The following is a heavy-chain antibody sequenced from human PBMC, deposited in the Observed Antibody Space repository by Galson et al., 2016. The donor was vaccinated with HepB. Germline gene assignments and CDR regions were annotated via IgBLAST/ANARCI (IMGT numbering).Heavy chain of an antibody. CDR1: GGSINTFY. V-gene: IGHV4-59*01. CDR3: ARGGTATFTY. CDR2: ISSSGST. D-gene: IGHD5-24*01. Sequence: TLSLTCTVSGGSINTFYWSWIRQPPGKGLEWIGYISSSGSTNYNPSLKSRVTISVDTSKNQFSLTLTSVTAPDTAVYYCARGGTATFTYWGQGTLVTVSS. J-gene: IGHJ4*02.